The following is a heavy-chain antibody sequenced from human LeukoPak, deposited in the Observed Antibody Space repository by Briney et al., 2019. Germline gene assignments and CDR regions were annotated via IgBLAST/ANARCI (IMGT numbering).Heavy chain of an antibody. V-gene: IGHV3-7*01. J-gene: IGHJ4*02. Sequence: PGGSLGLSCTAAGFNFGTYWMSWVRQSPEKGLEFVANIKYDDTVKNYVDSVKGRFTISRDNPSNSVYLQMDSLRPEDTALYYCARDPDSSVFDYWGQGAQVTVSS. CDR2: IKYDDTVK. D-gene: IGHD2-15*01. CDR1: GFNFGTYW. CDR3: ARDPDSSVFDY.